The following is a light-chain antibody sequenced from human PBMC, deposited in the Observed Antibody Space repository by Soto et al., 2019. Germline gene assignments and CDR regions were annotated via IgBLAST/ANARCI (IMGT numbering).Light chain of an antibody. CDR3: CSYAGSYTWV. J-gene: IGLJ3*02. V-gene: IGLV2-11*01. Sequence: QSVLTQPRSVSGSPGQSVTISCTETSSDVGDYKYVSWYQHHPGKAPKLMIYDVSKRPSGIPDRFSGSKSGTTASLTISGLQAEDEADYYCCSYAGSYTWVFGGGTKLTVL. CDR2: DVS. CDR1: SSDVGDYKY.